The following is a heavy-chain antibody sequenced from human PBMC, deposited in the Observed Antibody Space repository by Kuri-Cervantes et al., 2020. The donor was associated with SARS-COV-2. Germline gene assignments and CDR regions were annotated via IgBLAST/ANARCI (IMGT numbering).Heavy chain of an antibody. CDR3: ARSTPFRRLVVISQGGAFDI. V-gene: IGHV1-3*01. CDR2: LRLGNGQT. Sequence: ASVKVSCKASGYTVASYVLHWVRQDPGQRLEWMGWLRLGNGQTKYSQKFQGRVTMNRDTSANIAYMELSSLRSEDTATYYCARSTPFRRLVVISQGGAFDIWGQGTMVTVSS. D-gene: IGHD3-22*01. CDR1: GYTVASYV. J-gene: IGHJ3*02.